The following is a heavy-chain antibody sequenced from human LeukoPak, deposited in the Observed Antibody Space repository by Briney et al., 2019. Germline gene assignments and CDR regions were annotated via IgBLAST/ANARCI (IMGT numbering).Heavy chain of an antibody. D-gene: IGHD3-16*01. J-gene: IGHJ4*02. V-gene: IGHV4-39*01. Sequence: PSETLSLTCTVSGGSISDSSYFWDWIRQPPGKGLECIGSIYYTGTTYYNPSLKSRVIISVDTSKNQLSLKLSSVTAADTAVYFCARRDRYVSTDYWGQGTLVTVSS. CDR3: ARRDRYVSTDY. CDR2: IYYTGTT. CDR1: GGSISDSSYF.